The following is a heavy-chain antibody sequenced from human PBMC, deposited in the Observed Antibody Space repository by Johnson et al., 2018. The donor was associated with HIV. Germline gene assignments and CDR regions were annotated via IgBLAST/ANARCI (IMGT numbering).Heavy chain of an antibody. J-gene: IGHJ3*02. D-gene: IGHD6-19*01. Sequence: VQLVESGGGLVQPGGSLRLSCAASGFTANGNYMSWVRQAPGKGLEWVSGINWNGGRIGYADSVKGRFTISRDKAKKSLHLQMNSLRAEDTALYYCARRAGYSGQWLVQTVDAFDIWGQGAMVTVSS. V-gene: IGHV3-20*04. CDR1: GFTANGNY. CDR3: ARRAGYSGQWLVQTVDAFDI. CDR2: INWNGGRI.